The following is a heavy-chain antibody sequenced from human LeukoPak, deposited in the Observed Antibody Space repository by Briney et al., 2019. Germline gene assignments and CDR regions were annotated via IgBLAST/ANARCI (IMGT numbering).Heavy chain of an antibody. J-gene: IGHJ4*02. V-gene: IGHV1-18*01. D-gene: IGHD6-19*01. CDR2: ISAYNGVT. CDR1: GYTFSGLS. CDR3: ARDPSNTSGWYALLDS. Sequence: ASLKVSCKVSGYTFSGLSIICVRQAPGQGVGWRGWISAYNGVTKSTQKPQGRVTMTTDASTRTAYMRLRSLRSDDTAVYYCARDPSNTSGWYALLDSWGQGTLVTVSS.